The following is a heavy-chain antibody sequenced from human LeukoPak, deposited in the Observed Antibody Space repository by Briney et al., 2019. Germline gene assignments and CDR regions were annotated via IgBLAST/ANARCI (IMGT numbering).Heavy chain of an antibody. Sequence: SVKVSCKASGGTFSSYAISWLRQAPGQGLEWMGGIIPIFGTANYAQKFQGRVTITADESTSTAYMELSSLRSEDTAVYYCATERGDNWNDYDAFDIWGQGTMVTVSS. CDR1: GGTFSSYA. V-gene: IGHV1-69*13. CDR2: IIPIFGTA. J-gene: IGHJ3*02. D-gene: IGHD1-1*01. CDR3: ATERGDNWNDYDAFDI.